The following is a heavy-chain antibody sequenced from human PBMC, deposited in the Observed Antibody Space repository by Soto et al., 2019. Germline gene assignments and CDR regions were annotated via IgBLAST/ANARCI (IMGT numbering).Heavy chain of an antibody. CDR3: ARVGINYDILTGYYQGTGPDP. J-gene: IGHJ5*02. Sequence: ASVKVSCKVSGYTLTELSMHWVRQAPGKGLEWMGGFNPENGETIYAQKLQGRVTMTTDTSTNTAYMELRSLRSDDTAVYYCARVGINYDILTGYYQGTGPDPWGQGTLVTVSS. D-gene: IGHD3-9*01. V-gene: IGHV1-24*01. CDR2: FNPENGET. CDR1: GYTLTELS.